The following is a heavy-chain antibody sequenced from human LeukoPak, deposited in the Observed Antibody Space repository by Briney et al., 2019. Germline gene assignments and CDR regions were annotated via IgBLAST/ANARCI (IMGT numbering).Heavy chain of an antibody. J-gene: IGHJ5*02. CDR2: MNPNSGNT. CDR3: ARRGKKSGSGWSNWFDP. V-gene: IGHV1-8*01. CDR1: GYTFTSYD. Sequence: GASVKVSCKASGYTFTSYDINWVRQATGQGLEWMGWMNPNSGNTGYAQKFQGRVTMTRNTSISTAYMELSSLRSEDTAVYYCARRGKKSGSGWSNWFDPWGQGTLVTVSS. D-gene: IGHD6-19*01.